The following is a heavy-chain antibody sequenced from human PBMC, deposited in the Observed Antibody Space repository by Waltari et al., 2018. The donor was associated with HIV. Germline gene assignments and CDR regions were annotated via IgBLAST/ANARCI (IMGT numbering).Heavy chain of an antibody. Sequence: EVQLVESGGGLVKPGGSLRLSCEASGFTFSSYTMNWVRQAPGKGLEWVSSISSSSSDIYYAVSVKGRFTISRDNAKTSLFLQMSSLRAEDMAVYYCGRASRGVAVAGFDYWGQGILVTVSS. J-gene: IGHJ4*02. D-gene: IGHD6-19*01. CDR1: GFTFSSYT. CDR3: GRASRGVAVAGFDY. CDR2: ISSSSSDI. V-gene: IGHV3-21*01.